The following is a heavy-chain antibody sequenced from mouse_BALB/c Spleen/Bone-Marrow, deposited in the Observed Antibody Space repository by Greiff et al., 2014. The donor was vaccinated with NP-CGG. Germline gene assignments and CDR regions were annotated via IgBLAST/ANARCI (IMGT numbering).Heavy chain of an antibody. CDR1: GFSLTSYG. J-gene: IGHJ3*01. V-gene: IGHV2-9*02. CDR2: IWAGGST. CDR3: ARAAYRYDVTWFAY. Sequence: VHLVESGPGLVAPSQSLSITCTVSGFSLTSYGVHWVRQPPGKGLEWLGVIWAGGSTSYNSALMSRLSISKDNSKSQVFLKMNSLQTDDTAMYYCARAAYRYDVTWFAYWGQGTLVTVSA. D-gene: IGHD2-14*01.